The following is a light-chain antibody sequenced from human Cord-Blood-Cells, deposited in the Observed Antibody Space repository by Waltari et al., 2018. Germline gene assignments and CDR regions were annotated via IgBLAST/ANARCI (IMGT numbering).Light chain of an antibody. V-gene: IGLV2-23*01. J-gene: IGLJ1*01. CDR1: RSDVGSYNL. Sequence: LTQPHSVSESPGKTVTISCTGRSDVGSYNLVSWYQQHPGKAPKLMIYEGSKRPSGVSNRFSGSKSGNTASLTISGLQAEDEADYYCCSYAGSSTYVFGTGTKVTVL. CDR3: CSYAGSSTYV. CDR2: EGS.